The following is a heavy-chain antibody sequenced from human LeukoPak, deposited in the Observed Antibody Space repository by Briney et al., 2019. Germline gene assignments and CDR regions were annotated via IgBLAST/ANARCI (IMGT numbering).Heavy chain of an antibody. CDR2: IYTSGST. J-gene: IGHJ3*02. V-gene: IGHV4-61*02. Sequence: SETLSLTCTVSGGSISSGSYYWSWIRQPAGKGLEWIGRIYTSGSTSYSPSLKSRVTISVDTSKNQFSLKLSSATAADTAVYYCARIVVVPAGAFDIWGQGTMVTVSS. D-gene: IGHD2-2*01. CDR1: GGSISSGSYY. CDR3: ARIVVVPAGAFDI.